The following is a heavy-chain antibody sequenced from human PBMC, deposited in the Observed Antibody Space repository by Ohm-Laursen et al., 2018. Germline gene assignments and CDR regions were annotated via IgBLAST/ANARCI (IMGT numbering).Heavy chain of an antibody. D-gene: IGHD6-19*01. V-gene: IGHV5-51*01. J-gene: IGHJ3*01. Sequence: ESLRISCKGSGYTFTTYWIAWVRQMPGKGLEWMGIVYPRDSDTRYSPSFQGQVTISADKSISTADPQWGSLKASDAAMYFCARCRSSGCDAFDFWGQGTMVTVSS. CDR1: GYTFTTYW. CDR3: ARCRSSGCDAFDF. CDR2: VYPRDSDT.